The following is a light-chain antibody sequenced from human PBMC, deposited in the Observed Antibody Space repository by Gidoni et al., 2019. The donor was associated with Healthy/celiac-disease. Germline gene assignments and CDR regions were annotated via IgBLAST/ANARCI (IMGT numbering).Light chain of an antibody. Sequence: TITCRASQSISSYLNWYQQKPGKAPKLLIYAASSLQSGVPSRFSGSGSGTDFTLTISSLQPEYFATYYCQQSYSTPFTFGPGTKVDIK. CDR2: AAS. CDR3: QQSYSTPFT. V-gene: IGKV1-39*01. CDR1: QSISSY. J-gene: IGKJ3*01.